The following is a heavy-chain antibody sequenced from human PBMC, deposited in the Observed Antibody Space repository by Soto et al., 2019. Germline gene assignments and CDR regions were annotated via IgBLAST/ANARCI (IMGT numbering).Heavy chain of an antibody. Sequence: SVKVSCKASGGTLSSYAISWVRQAPGQGLEWMGGIIPIFGTANYAQKFQGRVTVTADGSTSTAYMELSSLRSEDTAVYYCATDPAGYSYGYGYWGQGTLVTVSS. CDR2: IIPIFGTA. CDR1: GGTLSSYA. D-gene: IGHD5-18*01. J-gene: IGHJ4*02. V-gene: IGHV1-69*13. CDR3: ATDPAGYSYGYGY.